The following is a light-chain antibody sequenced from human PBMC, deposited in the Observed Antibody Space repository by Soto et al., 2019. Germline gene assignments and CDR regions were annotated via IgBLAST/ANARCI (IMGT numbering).Light chain of an antibody. CDR3: QSYDSSLSAVV. Sequence: QPVLTQPPSVSGAPGQRVTISCTGSSSNIGAYYDVHWYQQLPGTAPKLLIYGNTNRPSGVPDRFSGSRSGTSASLAITGLRAADEADYYCQSYDSSLSAVVFGGGTKLTVL. CDR1: SSNIGAYYD. CDR2: GNT. J-gene: IGLJ3*02. V-gene: IGLV1-40*01.